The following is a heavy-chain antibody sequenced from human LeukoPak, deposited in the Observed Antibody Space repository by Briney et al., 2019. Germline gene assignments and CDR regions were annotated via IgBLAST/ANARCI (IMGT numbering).Heavy chain of an antibody. J-gene: IGHJ4*02. CDR2: IYHSGST. Sequence: SETLSLTCAVSGGSISSGGYSWSWIRQPPGKGLEWIGYIYHSGSTYYNPSLKSRVTISVDRSKNQFSLKLSSVTAADTAVYYCARFPPQFPHSSGAAAGSYYFDYWGQGTLVTVSS. V-gene: IGHV4-30-2*01. CDR1: GGSISSGGYS. CDR3: ARFPPQFPHSSGAAAGSYYFDY. D-gene: IGHD6-13*01.